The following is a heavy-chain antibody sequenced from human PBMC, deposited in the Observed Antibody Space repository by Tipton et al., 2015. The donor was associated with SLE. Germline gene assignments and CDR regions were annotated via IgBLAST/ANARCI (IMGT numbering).Heavy chain of an antibody. D-gene: IGHD2-8*01. CDR2: IYYSGST. V-gene: IGHV4-39*07. CDR1: GGSISSSSYY. Sequence: TLSLTCAVYGGSISSSSYYWGWIRQPPGKGLEWIGSIYYSGSTNYNPSLKSRVTISVDTSKNQFSLKLSSVTAADTAVYYCARDTRPNGYSFDYWGQGTLVTVSS. J-gene: IGHJ4*02. CDR3: ARDTRPNGYSFDY.